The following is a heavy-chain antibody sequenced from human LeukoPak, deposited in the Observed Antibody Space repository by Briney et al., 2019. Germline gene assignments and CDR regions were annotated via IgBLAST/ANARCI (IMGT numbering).Heavy chain of an antibody. CDR2: IYYSGST. D-gene: IGHD3-22*01. Sequence: PSETLSLTCTVSGAXISSYYWSWIRQPPGKGLEWIGYIYYSGSTNYNPSLKSRVTISVDTSKNQFSLRLSSVTAADTAVYYCARHRYYYDSSGYYYQPWGQGTLVTVSS. V-gene: IGHV4-59*01. CDR3: ARHRYYYDSSGYYYQP. CDR1: GAXISSYY. J-gene: IGHJ5*02.